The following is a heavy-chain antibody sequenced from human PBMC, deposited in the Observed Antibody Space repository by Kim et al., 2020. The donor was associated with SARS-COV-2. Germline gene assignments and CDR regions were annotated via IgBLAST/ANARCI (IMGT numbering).Heavy chain of an antibody. J-gene: IGHJ3*02. CDR3: ATPSRGHAFDI. Sequence: SETLSLTCAVSGGSISSDLWWSWVRLPPGKGLEWIGEIYHRGSSNYNPSLKSRVTLSLDKSKNQFSLNLSSVTATDTAIYYCATPSRGHAFDIWGQGTLV. V-gene: IGHV4-4*02. CDR1: GGSISSDLW. D-gene: IGHD6-19*01. CDR2: IYHRGSS.